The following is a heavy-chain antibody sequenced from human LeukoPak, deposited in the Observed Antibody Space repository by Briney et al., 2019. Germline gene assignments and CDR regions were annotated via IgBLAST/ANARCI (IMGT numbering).Heavy chain of an antibody. V-gene: IGHV1-2*02. D-gene: IGHD3-10*01. Sequence: GASVTVSYTASGYTSTGYYMHWVRQAPGQGLEWIGWINPNSGGTNYAQKFQGRVTMTRDTSISTAYMELSRLRSDDTAVYYCARDEMDYYGSGSYYYDYWGQGTLVTVSS. CDR1: GYTSTGYY. CDR2: INPNSGGT. J-gene: IGHJ4*02. CDR3: ARDEMDYYGSGSYYYDY.